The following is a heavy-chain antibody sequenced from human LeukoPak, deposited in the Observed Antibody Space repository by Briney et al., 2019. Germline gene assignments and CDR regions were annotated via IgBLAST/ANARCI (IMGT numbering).Heavy chain of an antibody. CDR3: AKDLGGYCSGGSFYPILAY. D-gene: IGHD2-15*01. J-gene: IGHJ4*02. V-gene: IGHV3-23*01. CDR1: GFTFSSYA. Sequence: GGSLRLSCAASGFTFSSYAMSWVRQAPGKGLEWVSAISGSGGSTYYADSVKGRFTISRDNSKNTLYLQMNSLRAEDTAVYYCAKDLGGYCSGGSFYPILAYWGQGTLVTVSS. CDR2: ISGSGGST.